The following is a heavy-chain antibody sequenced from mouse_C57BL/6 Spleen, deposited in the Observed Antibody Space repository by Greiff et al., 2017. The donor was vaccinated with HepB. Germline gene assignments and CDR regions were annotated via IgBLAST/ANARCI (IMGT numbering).Heavy chain of an antibody. J-gene: IGHJ3*01. V-gene: IGHV14-1*01. CDR3: TTDYYGSSYETY. CDR1: GFNIKDYY. D-gene: IGHD1-1*01. Sequence: VHVKQSGAELVRPGASVKLSCTASGFNIKDYYMHWVKQRPEQGLEWIGRIDPEDGDTEYAPKFQGKATMTADTSSNTAYLQLSSLTSEDTAVYYCTTDYYGSSYETYWGQRTLVTVSA. CDR2: IDPEDGDT.